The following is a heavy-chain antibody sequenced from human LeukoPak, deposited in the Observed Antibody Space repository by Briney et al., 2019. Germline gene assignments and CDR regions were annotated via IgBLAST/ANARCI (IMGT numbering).Heavy chain of an antibody. CDR3: ARERYSSGWYSYGMDI. CDR1: GGSISSYY. V-gene: IGHV4-59*01. Sequence: SETLSLTCTVSGGSISSYYWGWIRQPPGKGLEWIGHIYYSGGTNYNPSLKSRVTISVDTSKNQFSLKLSSVTAADTAVYYCARERYSSGWYSYGMDIWGQGTTVTVSS. CDR2: IYYSGGT. D-gene: IGHD6-19*01. J-gene: IGHJ6*02.